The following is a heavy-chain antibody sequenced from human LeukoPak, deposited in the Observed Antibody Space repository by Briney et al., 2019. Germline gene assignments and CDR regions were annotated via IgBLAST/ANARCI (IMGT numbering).Heavy chain of an antibody. D-gene: IGHD2-15*01. CDR2: ISSSSSYI. J-gene: IGHJ4*02. CDR1: GFTFSSYS. Sequence: GGSLRLSCAASGFTFSSYSMNWVRQAPGKGLEWVSSISSSSSYIYYADSVKGRFTISRDNAKNSLYLQMNSLRAEDTALYYCATSARTYIGSSLDYWGQGTLVTVSS. V-gene: IGHV3-21*01. CDR3: ATSARTYIGSSLDY.